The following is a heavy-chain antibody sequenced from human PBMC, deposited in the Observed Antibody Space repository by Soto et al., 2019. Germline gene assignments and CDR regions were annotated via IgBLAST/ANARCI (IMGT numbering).Heavy chain of an antibody. CDR3: ARSGRNGYYGMDV. V-gene: IGHV5-51*01. D-gene: IGHD1-26*01. CDR1: GYSFTSYW. CDR2: IYPGDSDT. J-gene: IGHJ6*02. Sequence: PGESLKISCKGSGYSFTSYWIGWVRQMPGEGLEWMGIIYPGDSDTRYRPSPQGQVTISADKSISTAFLQWSSLKASDTAIYYCARSGRNGYYGMDVWGQGTTVTVSS.